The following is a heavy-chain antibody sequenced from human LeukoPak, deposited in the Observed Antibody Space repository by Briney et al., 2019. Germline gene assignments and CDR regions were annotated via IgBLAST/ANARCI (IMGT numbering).Heavy chain of an antibody. CDR3: ARSSDYGDYD. CDR1: GGSVNSGGYY. V-gene: IGHV4-31*03. J-gene: IGHJ4*02. CDR2: IYYSGRT. Sequence: PSQTLSLTCTVSGGSVNSGGYYWTWIRQHPGKGLEWLGYIYYSGRTYCNPSLKNRITISLDTSKNQFSLNLTSVSAADTAFYFCARSSDYGDYDWGQGTLITVSS. D-gene: IGHD4-17*01.